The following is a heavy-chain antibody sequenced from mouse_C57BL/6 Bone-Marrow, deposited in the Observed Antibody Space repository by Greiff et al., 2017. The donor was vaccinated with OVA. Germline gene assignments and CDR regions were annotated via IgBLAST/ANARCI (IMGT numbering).Heavy chain of an antibody. Sequence: EVQLVESGGGLVQPGGSLKLSCAASGFTFSDYYMYWVRQTPEKRLEWVAYISNGGGSTYYPDTVKGRFTISRDNAKNTLYLQMSRLKSEDTAMYYCARHPYYYAMDYWGQGTSVTVSS. V-gene: IGHV5-12*01. CDR1: GFTFSDYY. CDR2: ISNGGGST. CDR3: ARHPYYYAMDY. J-gene: IGHJ4*01.